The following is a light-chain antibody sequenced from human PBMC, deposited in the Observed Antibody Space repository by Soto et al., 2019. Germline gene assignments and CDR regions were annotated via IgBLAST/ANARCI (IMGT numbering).Light chain of an antibody. CDR2: DNN. J-gene: IGLJ1*01. CDR3: QSYDSSLSGYV. V-gene: IGLV1-40*01. Sequence: QLVLTQPPSVSGAPGQRVTISCTGSSSNIGAGYDVHWYQQLPGTAPKLLIYDNNNRPSGVPDRFSGSKSGTSASLAITGLQAEDEAYYYCQSYDSSLSGYVFGTGTKVTVL. CDR1: SSNIGAGYD.